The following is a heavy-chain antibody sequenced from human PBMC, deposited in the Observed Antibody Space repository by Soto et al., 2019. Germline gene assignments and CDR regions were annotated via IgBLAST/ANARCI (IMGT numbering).Heavy chain of an antibody. CDR3: ARQGYYDYIWGSYRHDAFDI. CDR1: GGSISSSSYY. D-gene: IGHD3-16*02. Sequence: QLQLQESGPGLVKPSETLSLTCTVSGGSISSSSYYWGWIRQPPGKGLEWIGSIYYSGSTYYNPSLKSRVTISVDTSKNQFSLKLSSVTAADTAVYYCARQGYYDYIWGSYRHDAFDIWGQGTMVTVSS. CDR2: IYYSGST. J-gene: IGHJ3*02. V-gene: IGHV4-39*01.